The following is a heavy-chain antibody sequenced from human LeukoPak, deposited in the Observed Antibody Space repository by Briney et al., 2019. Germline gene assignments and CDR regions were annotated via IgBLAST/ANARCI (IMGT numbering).Heavy chain of an antibody. Sequence: SVKVSCKASGGTFSSYAISWVRQAPGQGLVWMGRIIPILGIANYAQKFQGRVTVTADKSTSTAYMELSSLRSEDTAVYYCASYYYDSSGYYYYYYGMDVWGQGTTVTVSS. D-gene: IGHD3-22*01. CDR1: GGTFSSYA. J-gene: IGHJ6*02. CDR2: IIPILGIA. V-gene: IGHV1-69*04. CDR3: ASYYYDSSGYYYYYYGMDV.